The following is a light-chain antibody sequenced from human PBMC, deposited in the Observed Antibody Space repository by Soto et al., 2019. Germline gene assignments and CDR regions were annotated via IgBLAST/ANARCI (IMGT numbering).Light chain of an antibody. V-gene: IGLV2-14*01. CDR1: SSDVGTYNS. CDR3: GSYTSGSSYV. J-gene: IGLJ1*01. CDR2: DAS. Sequence: QPASVSGSPGQSITISCSGTSSDVGTYNSVSWYQQHPGKAPKLIIYDASHRPSGVSYRFSGSKSGSTASLTISGLQAEDEADYYCGSYTSGSSYVFGSGTKLTVL.